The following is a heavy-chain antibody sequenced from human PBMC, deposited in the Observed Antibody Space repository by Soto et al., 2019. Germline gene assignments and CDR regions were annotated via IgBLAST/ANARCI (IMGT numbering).Heavy chain of an antibody. D-gene: IGHD4-4*01. CDR1: GFTFGDYA. CDR2: IRSKAYGGTT. J-gene: IGHJ4*02. V-gene: IGHV3-49*03. Sequence: GGSLRLSCTASGFTFGDYAMSWFRQAPGKGLEWVGFIRSKAYGGTTEYAGAVKGRFTNSRDDSKSIAYLQMNSLKTEDTAVYYCTSGYLIDYSNYILDYWGQGTLVTVSS. CDR3: TSGYLIDYSNYILDY.